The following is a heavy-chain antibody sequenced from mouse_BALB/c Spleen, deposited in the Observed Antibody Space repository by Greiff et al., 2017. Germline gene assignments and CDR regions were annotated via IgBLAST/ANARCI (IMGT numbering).Heavy chain of an antibody. CDR1: GFNIKDTY. Sequence: VQLQQSGAELVKPGASVKLSCTASGFNIKDTYMHWVKQRPEQGLEWIGRIDPANGNTKYDPKFQGKATITADTSSNTAYLQLSSLTSEDTAVYYFAGGYYGSLDYWGQGSTRTVSS. D-gene: IGHD1-1*01. CDR2: IDPANGNT. J-gene: IGHJ2*01. V-gene: IGHV14-3*02. CDR3: AGGYYGSLDY.